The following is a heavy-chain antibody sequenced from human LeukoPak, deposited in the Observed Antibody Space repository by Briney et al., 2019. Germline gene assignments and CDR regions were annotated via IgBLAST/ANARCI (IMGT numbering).Heavy chain of an antibody. CDR1: GYTFSSYD. Sequence: ASVKISCKAAGYTFSSYDINWVRQATGQGLEWMGWMNPNSGNTGYAQKFQGRVTMTRNTSISTAYMELSSLRSEDTAVYYCARWRRIAVAGTRSQFDYWGQGTLVTVSS. D-gene: IGHD6-19*01. V-gene: IGHV1-8*01. CDR2: MNPNSGNT. CDR3: ARWRRIAVAGTRSQFDY. J-gene: IGHJ4*02.